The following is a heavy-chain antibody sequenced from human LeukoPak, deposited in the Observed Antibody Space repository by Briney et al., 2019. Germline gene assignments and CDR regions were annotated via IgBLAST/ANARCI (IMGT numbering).Heavy chain of an antibody. CDR2: ISGDSGST. D-gene: IGHD6-13*01. V-gene: IGHV3-43*02. CDR1: GFTFDDYA. J-gene: IGHJ4*02. Sequence: GGSLRLSCAASGFTFDDYAMHWFRQAPGKGLEWVSLISGDSGSTYYADSVKGRFTISRDNSKNSLYLQMNSLRTEDTALYYCAKVAAAIIPYYFDYWGQGTLVTVSS. CDR3: AKVAAAIIPYYFDY.